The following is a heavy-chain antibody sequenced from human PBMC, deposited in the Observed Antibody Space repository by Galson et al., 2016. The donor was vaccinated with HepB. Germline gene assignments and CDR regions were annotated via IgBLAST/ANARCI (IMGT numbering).Heavy chain of an antibody. J-gene: IGHJ4*02. CDR2: ISPYYGKT. D-gene: IGHD6-6*01. Sequence: SVKVSCKASGYTFSNFGISWVRQAPGQGLEWMGWISPYYGKTTYAQKFQGRVTVTTDTSTSTAYMELRRLRSDDTALYYCARDVGSSSEPYYFDWWGQGTLVTVSS. CDR3: ARDVGSSSEPYYFDW. CDR1: GYTFSNFG. V-gene: IGHV1-18*01.